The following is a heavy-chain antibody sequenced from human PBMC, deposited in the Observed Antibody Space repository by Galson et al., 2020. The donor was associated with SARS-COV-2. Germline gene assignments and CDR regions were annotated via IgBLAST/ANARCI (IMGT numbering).Heavy chain of an antibody. CDR1: GYTFTSYA. V-gene: IGHV7-4-1*02. CDR3: ARAEEGIVVVPASIGRDYYYYMDV. J-gene: IGHJ6*03. D-gene: IGHD2-2*01. Sequence: ASVKVSCKASGYTFTSYAMNWVRQAPGQGLEWMGWINTNTGNPTYAQGFTGRFVFSLDTSVSTAYLQISSLKAEDTAVYYCARAEEGIVVVPASIGRDYYYYMDVWGKGTTVTVSS. CDR2: INTNTGNP.